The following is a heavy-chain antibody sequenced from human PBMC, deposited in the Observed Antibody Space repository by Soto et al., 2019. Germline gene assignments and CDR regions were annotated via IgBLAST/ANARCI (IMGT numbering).Heavy chain of an antibody. CDR3: ARVGHITNYGMAV. V-gene: IGHV1-69*01. J-gene: IGHJ6*02. Sequence: QVQLVQSGAEVKKPGSSVKVSCEASGGTFSSYPINWVRQAPGQGLEWMGGIIPFFGPSNYAQKFQGRVTITADDSTSTAYMELRSLSSEDTAVYYCARVGHITNYGMAVWGQGTTVTVSS. D-gene: IGHD1-26*01. CDR1: GGTFSSYP. CDR2: IIPFFGPS.